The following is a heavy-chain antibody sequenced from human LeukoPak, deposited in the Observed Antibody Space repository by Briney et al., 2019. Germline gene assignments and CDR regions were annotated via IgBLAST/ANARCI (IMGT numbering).Heavy chain of an antibody. J-gene: IGHJ3*02. V-gene: IGHV1-2*02. Sequence: ASVKVSCKASGYTFTAYSIHWVRQAPGQGLEWIGWINCKSGGTNYAQKFQGRVTMTRDTSISTAHMELSGLRSDDTALYFCARDASGGLAFDIWGQGTVVTVST. CDR1: GYTFTAYS. CDR2: INCKSGGT. CDR3: ARDASGGLAFDI. D-gene: IGHD3-16*01.